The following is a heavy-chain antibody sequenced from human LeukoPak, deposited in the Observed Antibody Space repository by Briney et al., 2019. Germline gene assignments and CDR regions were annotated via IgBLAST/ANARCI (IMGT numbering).Heavy chain of an antibody. D-gene: IGHD3-22*01. CDR1: GFTFSSYS. J-gene: IGHJ4*02. Sequence: PGGSLRLSCAASGFTFSSYSMNWVRQAPGKGLEWVSSISSSSSYIYYADSVKGRFTISRDNSKDTLYLQMNSLRAEDTAVYYCARGSGTYYYDSSGYYPRFWGQGTLVTVSS. V-gene: IGHV3-21*01. CDR3: ARGSGTYYYDSSGYYPRF. CDR2: ISSSSSYI.